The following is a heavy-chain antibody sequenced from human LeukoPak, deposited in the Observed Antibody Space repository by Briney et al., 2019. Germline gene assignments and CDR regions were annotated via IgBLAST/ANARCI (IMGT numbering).Heavy chain of an antibody. CDR1: GGPVNNYY. V-gene: IGHV4-59*02. CDR2: VFYNGYT. J-gene: IGHJ4*02. CDR3: ARIPPYNSGRGGFDY. Sequence: PSETLSLTCSVSGGPVNNYYWAWIRQSTGKTLEWIAYVFYNGYTSYNPSLKSRATISIDTSRNQFSLQLSSVTAADTAVYFCARIPPYNSGRGGFDYWGQGTLVTVSS. D-gene: IGHD1-1*01.